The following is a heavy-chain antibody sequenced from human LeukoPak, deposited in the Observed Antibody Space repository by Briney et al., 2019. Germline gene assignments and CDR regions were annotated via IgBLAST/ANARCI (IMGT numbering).Heavy chain of an antibody. D-gene: IGHD3-22*01. J-gene: IGHJ4*02. CDR3: ARGYDSSGYNPTYFDY. CDR1: GGSISSGGYS. V-gene: IGHV4-30-2*01. Sequence: XQTLSLTCAVSGGSISSGGYSWSWIRQPPGQGLEWIGYIYHSGSTYYNPSLKSRVTISVDRSKNQFSLKLSSVTAADTAVYYCARGYDSSGYNPTYFDYWGQGTLVTVSS. CDR2: IYHSGST.